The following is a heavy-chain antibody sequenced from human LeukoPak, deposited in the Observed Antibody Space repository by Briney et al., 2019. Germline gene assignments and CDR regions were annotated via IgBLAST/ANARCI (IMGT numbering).Heavy chain of an antibody. CDR3: GKDSGYYYDSSGYLGDY. CDR2: IEYSSSSI. J-gene: IGHJ4*02. CDR1: GFTFSSYS. Sequence: PGGSLRLSCAASGFTFSSYSMNWVRQAPGKGLEWVSYIEYSSSSIYYADSVKGRFTISRDNAKNSLYLQMNSLRAEDTALYYCGKDSGYYYDSSGYLGDYWGQGTLVTVSS. V-gene: IGHV3-48*04. D-gene: IGHD3-22*01.